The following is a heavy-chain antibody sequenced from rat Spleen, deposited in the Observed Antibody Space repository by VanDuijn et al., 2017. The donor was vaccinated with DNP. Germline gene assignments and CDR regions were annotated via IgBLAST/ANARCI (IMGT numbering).Heavy chain of an antibody. CDR1: GFIFSNYW. J-gene: IGHJ4*01. CDR3: ARLYPGIGMDA. V-gene: IGHV5-31*01. Sequence: EVQLVESGGGPVQPGRSLKLSCVASGFIFSNYWMTWIRQAPGKGLEWVASISYDGSSTYYRDSVKGRFTISRDNAKSTLYLQMDSLRSEDTATYYCARLYPGIGMDAWGQGASVTVSS. CDR2: ISYDGSST. D-gene: IGHD1-4*01.